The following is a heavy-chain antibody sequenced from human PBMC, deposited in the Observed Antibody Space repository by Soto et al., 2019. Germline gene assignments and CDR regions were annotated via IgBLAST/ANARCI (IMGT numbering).Heavy chain of an antibody. Sequence: QVQLVESGGGVVQPGRSLRLSCAASGFTFSSYGMHWVRQAPGKGLEWVAVIWYDGSNKYYADSVKGRFTISRDNSKKPMYLQMNSLRAEDTDVYYWARDKARYFSSGWYFDYWGQGTLVTVSS. CDR1: GFTFSSYG. CDR3: ARDKARYFSSGWYFDY. D-gene: IGHD6-19*01. V-gene: IGHV3-33*01. CDR2: IWYDGSNK. J-gene: IGHJ4*02.